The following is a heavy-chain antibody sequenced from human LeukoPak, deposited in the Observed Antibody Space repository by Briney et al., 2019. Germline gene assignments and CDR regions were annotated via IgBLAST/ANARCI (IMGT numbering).Heavy chain of an antibody. J-gene: IGHJ4*02. D-gene: IGHD4-17*01. CDR2: IYYSGTA. CDR1: GGSISRDTYY. V-gene: IGHV4-39*01. CDR3: ARFQDNGDYFDH. Sequence: SETLSLTCSVSGGSISRDTYYWSWIRQPPGKRLEWIGIIYYSGTAYYNPSLKGRVTMFVDTSKHQFSLKLTSVTATGTAVYYCARFQDNGDYFDHWGQGSLVTVSS.